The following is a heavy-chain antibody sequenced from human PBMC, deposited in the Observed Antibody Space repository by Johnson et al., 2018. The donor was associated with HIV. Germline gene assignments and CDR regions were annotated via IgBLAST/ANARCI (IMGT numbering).Heavy chain of an antibody. D-gene: IGHD6-13*01. CDR1: GFTVSSNY. CDR2: FYSDSNT. J-gene: IGHJ3*02. Sequence: VQLVESGGGLVQPGGSLRLSCAASGFTVSSNYMSWVRQAPGKGLEWVSGFYSDSNTYSSDSVQGRFTISRDNSKNTLYLQMNSLRAEDTAVYYCARERIAAAGLDAFDIWGQGTMVTVSS. V-gene: IGHV3-66*01. CDR3: ARERIAAAGLDAFDI.